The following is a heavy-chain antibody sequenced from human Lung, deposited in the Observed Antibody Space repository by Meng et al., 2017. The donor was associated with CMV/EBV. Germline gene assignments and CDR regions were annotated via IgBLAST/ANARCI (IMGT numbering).Heavy chain of an antibody. CDR3: ATTSNGFFYS. D-gene: IGHD2-2*01. CDR2: INQGGNEK. Sequence: GESLKISCEAFGFMFSNNWMSWVRQAPGKGLEWVANINQGGNEKYHVDSVRGRFTISRDNGNKSLSLQMNSLRVEDTALYYCATTSNGFFYSWGQGALVTVSS. CDR1: GFMFSNNW. J-gene: IGHJ4*02. V-gene: IGHV3-7*01.